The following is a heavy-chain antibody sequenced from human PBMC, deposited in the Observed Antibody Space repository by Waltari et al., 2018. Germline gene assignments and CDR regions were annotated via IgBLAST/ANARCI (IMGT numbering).Heavy chain of an antibody. CDR2: IIPIFGTA. CDR3: ARDLRATYYDIFRGSCGMDV. Sequence: QVQLVQSGAEVKKPGSSVKVSCKASGGTFSSYAISWVRQAPGQGLEWMGGIIPIFGTANYAQKFQGRVTITADESTSTAYMELSSLRSEDTAVYYCARDLRATYYDIFRGSCGMDVWGQGTTVTVSS. CDR1: GGTFSSYA. D-gene: IGHD3-9*01. V-gene: IGHV1-69*13. J-gene: IGHJ6*02.